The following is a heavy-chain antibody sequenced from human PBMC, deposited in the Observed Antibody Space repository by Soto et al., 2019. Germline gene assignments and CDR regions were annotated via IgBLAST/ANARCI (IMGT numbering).Heavy chain of an antibody. V-gene: IGHV4-34*02. J-gene: IGHJ5*02. Sequence: QVHLQQWGAGLLKPSETLSLTCAVYGGSVNGYYWNWIRQPPGKGLEWIGEINHTGGTHYNPSLKRRVTMSVDTSKNQFSLRLSSVTAADTAIYYCATRITAFGLLIPPFDPWGQGTQVTVSS. CDR2: INHTGGT. CDR1: GGSVNGYY. D-gene: IGHD3-3*01. CDR3: ATRITAFGLLIPPFDP.